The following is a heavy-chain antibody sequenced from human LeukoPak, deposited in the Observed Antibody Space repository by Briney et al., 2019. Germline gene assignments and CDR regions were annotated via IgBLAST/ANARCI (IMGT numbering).Heavy chain of an antibody. D-gene: IGHD3-16*01. Sequence: GGSLKLSCAASGFSFSDAGIHWVRHTSGKGLEWVGRTAAKADNYVTEYAASVKGRFTISRDNSKSTAYLQMNSLRADDTAVYYCTKEGEPPYFDYWGQGTLVTVSS. CDR1: GFSFSDAG. V-gene: IGHV3-73*01. CDR2: TAAKADNYVT. J-gene: IGHJ4*02. CDR3: TKEGEPPYFDY.